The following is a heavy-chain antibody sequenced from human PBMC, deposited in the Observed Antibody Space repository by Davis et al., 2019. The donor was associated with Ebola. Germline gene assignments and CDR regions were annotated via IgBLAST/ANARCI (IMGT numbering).Heavy chain of an antibody. CDR1: GYSFTSYW. D-gene: IGHD3-22*01. J-gene: IGHJ3*02. CDR3: ARESRDYYDSSGYSDAFDI. Sequence: GESLKISCKGSGYSFTSYWIGWVRQMPGKGLEWMGIIYPGDSDTRYSPSFQGQVTISADKSISTAYLQWSSLKASDTAMYYCARESRDYYDSSGYSDAFDIWGQGTMVTVSS. V-gene: IGHV5-51*01. CDR2: IYPGDSDT.